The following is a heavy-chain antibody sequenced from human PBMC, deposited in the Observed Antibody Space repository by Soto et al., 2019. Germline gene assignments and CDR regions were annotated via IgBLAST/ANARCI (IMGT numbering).Heavy chain of an antibody. D-gene: IGHD3-10*01. CDR3: ARGGERTAEGGFDP. J-gene: IGHJ5*02. V-gene: IGHV3-21*01. Sequence: EVQLVESGGGLVRRGGSLRLSCAASGFTISSYSMKWVRQAPGKGLEWVSSISNRGSYIYYAESVKGRFTISRDNAGNSVYLQMTRLRVEDTAVYFCARGGERTAEGGFDPWGQGTLVTVSA. CDR1: GFTISSYS. CDR2: ISNRGSYI.